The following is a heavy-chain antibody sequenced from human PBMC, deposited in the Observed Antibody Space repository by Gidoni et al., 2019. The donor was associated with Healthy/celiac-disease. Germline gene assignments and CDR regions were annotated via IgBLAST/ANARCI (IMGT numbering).Heavy chain of an antibody. J-gene: IGHJ3*02. CDR2: IYYSGST. V-gene: IGHV4-59*01. Sequence: QVQLQESGPGLVKPSETLSLTCTVSGGSISSYYWSWIRQPPGKGLEWIGYIYYSGSTNYNPSLKSRVTISVDTSKNQFSLKLSSVTAADTAVYYCARAYSGYDYSFGGFDAFDIWGQGTMVTVSS. D-gene: IGHD5-12*01. CDR1: GGSISSYY. CDR3: ARAYSGYDYSFGGFDAFDI.